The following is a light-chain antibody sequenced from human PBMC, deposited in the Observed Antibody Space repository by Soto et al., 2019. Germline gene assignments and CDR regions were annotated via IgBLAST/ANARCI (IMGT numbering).Light chain of an antibody. CDR3: QQRSNWPHT. CDR2: DAS. J-gene: IGKJ2*01. Sequence: EIVLTQSPTTLSLSPGERATLSCRASQSVSSYLAWYQHKPGQAPRLLIYDASNRATGIPARFSGSGSGTDFTLTISSLEPEDFAVYYCQQRSNWPHTFGPGTKLEIK. CDR1: QSVSSY. V-gene: IGKV3-11*01.